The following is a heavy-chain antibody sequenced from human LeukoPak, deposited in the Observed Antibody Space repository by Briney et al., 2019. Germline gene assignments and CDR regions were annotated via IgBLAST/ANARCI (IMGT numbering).Heavy chain of an antibody. D-gene: IGHD5-18*01. CDR2: IHYSGTT. Sequence: SETLSLTCTVSGDSITSRSYYWGWIRQAPGKGLEWIASIHYSGTTYYKPSLKSRVTISVDTSKNQFSLRLSSVTAADTAVYYCARAGYSYGSHGTSAPNNDAFDIWGQGTMVTVSS. V-gene: IGHV4-39*07. CDR3: ARAGYSYGSHGTSAPNNDAFDI. J-gene: IGHJ3*02. CDR1: GDSITSRSYY.